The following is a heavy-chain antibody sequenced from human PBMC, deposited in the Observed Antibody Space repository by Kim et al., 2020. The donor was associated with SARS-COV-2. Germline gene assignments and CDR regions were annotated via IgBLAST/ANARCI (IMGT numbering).Heavy chain of an antibody. V-gene: IGHV1-3*01. CDR2: INGGNDDR. CDR3: ARGGWLPRASENDYHGMDV. J-gene: IGHJ6*01. CDR1: GYSFSNNA. Sequence: ASVKVACKATGYSFSNNAVHWVRQAPGQRPEWMGWINGGNDDRSYSQKFQGRFTMTKDRSKSTMYMELSSLTSEDTAVYYCARGGWLPRASENDYHGMDV. D-gene: IGHD3-10*01.